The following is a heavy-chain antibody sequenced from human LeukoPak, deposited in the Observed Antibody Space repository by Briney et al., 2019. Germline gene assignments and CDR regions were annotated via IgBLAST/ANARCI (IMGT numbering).Heavy chain of an antibody. D-gene: IGHD4-17*01. CDR2: IWYEGSNQ. V-gene: IGHV3-33*06. J-gene: IGHJ4*02. Sequence: GGSLRLSCAASGFSFSIYARHWVRQAPGRGLERVAVIWYEGSNQYYADSVRGRFTISRDNSKNTLHLQMNSLRAEDTAAYYCVKSGPDFGDLPSEYYFDFWGQGTLVTVSS. CDR3: VKSGPDFGDLPSEYYFDF. CDR1: GFSFSIYA.